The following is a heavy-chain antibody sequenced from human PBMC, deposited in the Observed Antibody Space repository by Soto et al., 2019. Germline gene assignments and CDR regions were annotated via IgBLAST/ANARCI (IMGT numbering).Heavy chain of an antibody. V-gene: IGHV3-30-3*01. Sequence: ESGGGVVQPGRSLRLSCAASGFTFSSYAMHWVRQAPGKGLEWVAVISYDGSNKYYADSVKGRFTISRDNSKNTLYLQMNSLRAEDTAVYYCARDPYTDYYYYGMDVWGQGTTVTVSS. CDR2: ISYDGSNK. J-gene: IGHJ6*02. CDR1: GFTFSSYA. D-gene: IGHD3-16*01. CDR3: ARDPYTDYYYYGMDV.